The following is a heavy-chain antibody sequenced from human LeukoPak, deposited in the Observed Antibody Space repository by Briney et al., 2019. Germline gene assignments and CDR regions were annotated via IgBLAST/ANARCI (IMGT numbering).Heavy chain of an antibody. CDR1: GFTFSSYE. J-gene: IGHJ5*02. Sequence: PGGSLRLSCAASGFTFSSYEMSWIRQAPGKGLEWVSYISSSCSTIYYADSVKGRFTISRDNAKNSLYLQMNSLRAEDTAVYYCARGGGGKTEKVDWFDPWGQGTLVTVSS. CDR2: ISSSCSTI. V-gene: IGHV3-48*03. CDR3: ARGGGGKTEKVDWFDP. D-gene: IGHD1-14*01.